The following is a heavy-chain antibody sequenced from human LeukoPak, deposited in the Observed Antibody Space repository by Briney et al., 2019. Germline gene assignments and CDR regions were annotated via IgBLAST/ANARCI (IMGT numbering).Heavy chain of an antibody. J-gene: IGHJ5*02. V-gene: IGHV4-61*01. CDR2: IYYSGST. D-gene: IGHD3-22*01. CDR1: GGSVSSGSYY. Sequence: SETLSLTCTVSGGSVSSGSYYWSWIRQPPGKGLEWIGYIYYSGSTNYNPSLKSRVTISVDTSKNQFSLKLSSVTVADTAVYYCARELTYSGYPPNEWNWFGPWGQGTLVTVSS. CDR3: ARELTYSGYPPNEWNWFGP.